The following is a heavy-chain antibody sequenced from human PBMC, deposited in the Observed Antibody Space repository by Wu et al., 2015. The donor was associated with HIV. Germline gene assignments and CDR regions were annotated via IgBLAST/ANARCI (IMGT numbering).Heavy chain of an antibody. Sequence: QVQLQESGPGLVKPSQTLSLTCTVSGGSISSGDYYWSWIRQPPGKGLEWIGYIYYSGSTYYNPSLKSRVTISVDASKNQFSLKLSSVTAADTAVYYCARGAPYYYDSSGYYYFDYWGQGTLVTVSS. J-gene: IGHJ4*02. CDR3: ARGAPYYYDSSGYYYFDY. V-gene: IGHV4-30-4*08. D-gene: IGHD3-22*01. CDR1: GGSISSGDYY. CDR2: IYYSGST.